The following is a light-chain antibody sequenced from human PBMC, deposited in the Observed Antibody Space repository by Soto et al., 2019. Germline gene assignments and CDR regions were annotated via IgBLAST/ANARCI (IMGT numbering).Light chain of an antibody. J-gene: IGLJ1*01. CDR3: SSYTSSSARV. V-gene: IGLV2-14*01. CDR1: SSDVGGYNY. Sequence: QSVLTQPASLSGSPGQSITISCTGTSSDVGGYNYVSWYQQYPGKAPKLMIYDVSNRPSGVSNRFSGSKSGNTASLTISGLQAEDEADYYCSSYTSSSARVFGTGTKVTVL. CDR2: DVS.